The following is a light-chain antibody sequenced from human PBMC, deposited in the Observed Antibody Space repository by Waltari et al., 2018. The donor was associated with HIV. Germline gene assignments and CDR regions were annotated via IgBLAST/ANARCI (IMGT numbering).Light chain of an antibody. V-gene: IGLV3-21*04. CDR1: QIGAKS. J-gene: IGLJ2*01. CDR2: YHV. Sequence: SYVLTQPRSVSVAPGETAIITCGGHQIGAKSLSWYQQKAGQAPLLVIQYHVKRPSGDPELISASKSGKTATLTITRVEAGDEADYFCQVWDSGSRSVVFGGGTNLTVL. CDR3: QVWDSGSRSVV.